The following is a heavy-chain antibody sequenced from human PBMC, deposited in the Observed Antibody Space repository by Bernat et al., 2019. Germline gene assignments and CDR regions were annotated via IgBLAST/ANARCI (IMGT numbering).Heavy chain of an antibody. CDR1: GFTFSSYG. V-gene: IGHV3-33*01. CDR3: ARELDYGDYEDGDAFDI. Sequence: QVQLVESGGGVVQPGRSLRLSCAASGFTFSSYGMHWVRQAPGKGLEWVAVIWYDGSNKYYADSVKGRFTISRDNSKNTLYLQMNSLRAEDTAVYYCARELDYGDYEDGDAFDIWGQGTMVTVSS. CDR2: IWYDGSNK. J-gene: IGHJ3*02. D-gene: IGHD4-17*01.